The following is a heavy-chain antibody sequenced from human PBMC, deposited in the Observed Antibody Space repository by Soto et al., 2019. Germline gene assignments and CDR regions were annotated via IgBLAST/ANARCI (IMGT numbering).Heavy chain of an antibody. CDR1: GYSFTSNW. V-gene: IGHV5-10-1*01. J-gene: IGHJ6*02. Sequence: GESLKISCEASGYSFTSNWIGWVRQMPGKGLEWMGRIDPSDSYTNYSPSFQGHVTISADKSISTAYLQWSSLKASDTAMYYCATSTYYYDSSGYYFFGMDVWGQGTTVTVSS. CDR2: IDPSDSYT. D-gene: IGHD3-22*01. CDR3: ATSTYYYDSSGYYFFGMDV.